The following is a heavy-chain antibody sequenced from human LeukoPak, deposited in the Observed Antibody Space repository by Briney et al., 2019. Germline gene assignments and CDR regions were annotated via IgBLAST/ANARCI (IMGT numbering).Heavy chain of an antibody. D-gene: IGHD2-2*02. V-gene: IGHV3-21*01. Sequence: GGSLRLSCAASGFTFSSYSMNWVRQAPGKGLEWVSSISSSSSYIYYADSVKGRFTISRDNAKNSLYLQMNSLRAEDTAVYYCAAFSGGYCSSTSCYTDYWGQGTLVTVSS. CDR2: ISSSSSYI. CDR1: GFTFSSYS. J-gene: IGHJ4*02. CDR3: AAFSGGYCSSTSCYTDY.